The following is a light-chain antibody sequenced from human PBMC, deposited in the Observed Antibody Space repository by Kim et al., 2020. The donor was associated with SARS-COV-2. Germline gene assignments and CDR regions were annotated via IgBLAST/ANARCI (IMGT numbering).Light chain of an antibody. J-gene: IGKJ2*01. CDR1: QGISNY. V-gene: IGKV1-27*01. CDR3: QKYNSVPYT. Sequence: SASVGDRVTMTCRASQGISNYLAWYQQKPGKVPKLLIHDASTLRSGVPSRFSGSGSGTDFTLTISSLQPEDVATYYCQKYNSVPYTFGQGTKLEIK. CDR2: DAS.